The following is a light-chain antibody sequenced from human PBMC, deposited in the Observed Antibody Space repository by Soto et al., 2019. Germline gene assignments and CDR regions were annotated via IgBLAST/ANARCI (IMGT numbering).Light chain of an antibody. CDR3: SSLTSGSTRV. V-gene: IGLV2-14*01. Sequence: QSAQTQPASVSGSPGQSITISCTGTSSDVGGYDYVSWYQQHPDKAPKLIIYEVTDRPSGVSSRFSGSKSGNTASLTISGLQAEDEADYYCSSLTSGSTRVFGTGTKVTVL. CDR2: EVT. CDR1: SSDVGGYDY. J-gene: IGLJ1*01.